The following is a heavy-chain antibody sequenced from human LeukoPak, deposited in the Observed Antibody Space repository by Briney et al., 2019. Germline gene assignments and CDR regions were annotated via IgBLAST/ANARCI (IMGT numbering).Heavy chain of an antibody. Sequence: GASVTVSCTASGYTFTGYYMHWVRQAPGQGLEWMGWINPNSGGTNYAQKFQGRVTMTRDTSISTAYMELSRLRSDDTAVYYCARARYYYSLDAFDIWGQGTMVTVSS. CDR1: GYTFTGYY. CDR3: ARARYYYSLDAFDI. V-gene: IGHV1-2*02. CDR2: INPNSGGT. J-gene: IGHJ3*02. D-gene: IGHD3-10*01.